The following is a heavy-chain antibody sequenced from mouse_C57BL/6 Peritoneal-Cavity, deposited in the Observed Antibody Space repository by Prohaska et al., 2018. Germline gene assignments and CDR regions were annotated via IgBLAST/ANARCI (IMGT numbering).Heavy chain of an antibody. V-gene: IGHV1-75*01. CDR1: VYTFTAYY. D-gene: IGHD1-1*01. CDR2: IFPGSGST. J-gene: IGHJ4*01. CDR3: ERSGGSILRFAH. Sequence: QGQLQQAGRERMKTGASVKISCKASVYTFTAYYINWVKQRPGQELEWIGWIFPGSGSTYYNEKLKGKARLIVDNSSSTAYMLRSSLSSEEFLVDFCERSGGSILRFAHGGQ.